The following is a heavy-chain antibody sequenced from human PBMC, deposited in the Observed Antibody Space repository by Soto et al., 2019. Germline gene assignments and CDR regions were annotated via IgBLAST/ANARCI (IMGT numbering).Heavy chain of an antibody. CDR1: GGSISSYY. V-gene: IGHV4-59*01. Sequence: SETLSLTCTVSGGSISSYYWSWIRQPPGKGLEWIGYIYYSGSTNYNPSLKSRVTISVDTSKNQFSLKLTSVTAADSAVYFCAAGKVSVSAYGSPLRYHYYGIDVWGQGTTVTVSS. CDR2: IYYSGST. J-gene: IGHJ6*02. D-gene: IGHD6-25*01. CDR3: AAGKVSVSAYGSPLRYHYYGIDV.